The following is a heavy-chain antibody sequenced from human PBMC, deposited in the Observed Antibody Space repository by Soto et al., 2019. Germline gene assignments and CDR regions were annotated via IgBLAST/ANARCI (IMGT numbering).Heavy chain of an antibody. CDR2: IYHGGST. CDR1: GGSISSDYYS. J-gene: IGHJ3*02. V-gene: IGHV4-30-2*01. Sequence: QVQLQESGSGLVKPSETLSLTCAVSGGSISSDYYSWSWIRQPPGKDLGWIGYIYHGGSTYYNTSLRSRVTLSVDTSKNHFSLRLTSVTAADTSVYSCARLNRLRNDAFDIWGQGTLVAVSS. CDR3: ARLNRLRNDAFDI. D-gene: IGHD3-16*01.